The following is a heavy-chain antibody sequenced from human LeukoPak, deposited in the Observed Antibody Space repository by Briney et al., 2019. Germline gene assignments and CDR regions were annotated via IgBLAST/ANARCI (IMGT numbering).Heavy chain of an antibody. V-gene: IGHV4-4*07. J-gene: IGHJ3*02. CDR2: IYGSGGT. D-gene: IGHD3-16*01. CDR3: ARNRSNDFGEVPFDI. Sequence: SETLSLTCTVSGGAISNYYWSWIRQSAGKGLEWIGQIYGSGGTNYNPSLKSRVTMSTDKSKNQISLRLSSVTAAHTAIYYCARNRSNDFGEVPFDIWGQGTMVSVSS. CDR1: GGAISNYY.